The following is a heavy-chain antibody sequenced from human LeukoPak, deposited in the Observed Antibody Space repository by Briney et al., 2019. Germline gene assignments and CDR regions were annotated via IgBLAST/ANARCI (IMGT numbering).Heavy chain of an antibody. Sequence: GASVKVSCKASGYSFTAYVISWVRQAPGQGLEWMGWVSTYNPNTNYAQMFQGRVTMTTDTSTSTVYMELRSLRSDDTAVYYCVRSPARGYDILTNYNDYWGQGTLVTVSS. D-gene: IGHD3-9*01. CDR1: GYSFTAYV. CDR3: VRSPARGYDILTNYNDY. V-gene: IGHV1-18*01. J-gene: IGHJ4*02. CDR2: VSTYNPNT.